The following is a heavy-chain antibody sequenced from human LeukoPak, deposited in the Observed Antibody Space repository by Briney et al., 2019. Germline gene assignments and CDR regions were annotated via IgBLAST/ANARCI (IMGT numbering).Heavy chain of an antibody. CDR2: IGPTCDDT. CDR3: ARELWPGDY. J-gene: IGHJ4*02. CDR1: GLTFSTSG. Sequence: PGGSLRLSCTASGLTFSTSGFNWVRQAPGEGLEWVASIGPTCDDTYHADSIKGRFTISRDNAHNFLYLQMNSLRAEDTAVYYCARELWPGDYWGQGTLVTVSS. D-gene: IGHD3-16*01. V-gene: IGHV3-21*06.